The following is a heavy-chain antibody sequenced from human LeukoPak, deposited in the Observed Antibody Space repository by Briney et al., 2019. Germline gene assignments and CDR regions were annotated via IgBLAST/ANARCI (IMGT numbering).Heavy chain of an antibody. CDR3: ARRDYYDSSGYYMVGYFDY. CDR2: INHSGST. Sequence: TETLSLTCTVSDDSVSSSRYYWTWIRQPPGKGLEWIGEINHSGSTNYNPSLKSRVTISVDTSKNQFSLKLSSVTAADTAVYYCARRDYYDSSGYYMVGYFDYWGQGTLVTVSS. D-gene: IGHD3-22*01. V-gene: IGHV4-39*07. CDR1: DDSVSSSRYY. J-gene: IGHJ4*02.